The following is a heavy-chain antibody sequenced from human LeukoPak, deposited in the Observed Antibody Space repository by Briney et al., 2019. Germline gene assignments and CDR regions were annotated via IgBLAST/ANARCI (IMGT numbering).Heavy chain of an antibody. J-gene: IGHJ5*02. CDR1: GGSISSGSYY. Sequence: PSGTLSLTCTVSGGSISSGSYYWSWIRQPAGKGLEWIGRIYTSGSTNYNPSLKSRVTISVDTSKNQFSLKLSSVTAADTAVYYCARAGVPAAKVDPWGQGTLVTVSS. CDR3: ARAGVPAAKVDP. CDR2: IYTSGST. D-gene: IGHD2-2*01. V-gene: IGHV4-61*02.